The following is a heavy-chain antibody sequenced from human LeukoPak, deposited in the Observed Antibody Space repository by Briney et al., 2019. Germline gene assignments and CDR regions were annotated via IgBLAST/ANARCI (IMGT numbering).Heavy chain of an antibody. Sequence: GGSLRLSCAASGFTFSSYGMHWVRQAPGKGLEWVAVIWYDGSNKYYADSVKGRFTISRDNSKNTLYLQMNSLRAEDTAVYYCAREKPPYYYDSSGYFAYWGQGTLVTVSS. J-gene: IGHJ4*02. CDR1: GFTFSSYG. D-gene: IGHD3-22*01. V-gene: IGHV3-33*01. CDR3: AREKPPYYYDSSGYFAY. CDR2: IWYDGSNK.